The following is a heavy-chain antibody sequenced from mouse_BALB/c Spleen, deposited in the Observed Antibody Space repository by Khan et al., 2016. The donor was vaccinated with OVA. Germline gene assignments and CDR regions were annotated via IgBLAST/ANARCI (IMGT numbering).Heavy chain of an antibody. D-gene: IGHD1-1*02. CDR2: ISSGSSTF. CDR1: GFTFSSFG. V-gene: IGHV5-17*02. J-gene: IGHJ4*01. Sequence: EVELVESGGGLVQPGGSRKLSCAASGFTFSSFGMFWIRQAPEKGLEWVAYISSGSSTFYYADTVKGRFTISRDNPKTTLFLQMTSLRSEDTAMYYCARILGIYAMDYWGQGTSVTVSS. CDR3: ARILGIYAMDY.